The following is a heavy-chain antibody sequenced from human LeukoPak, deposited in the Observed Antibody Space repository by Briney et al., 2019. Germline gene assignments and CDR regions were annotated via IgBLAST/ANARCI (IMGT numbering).Heavy chain of an antibody. CDR1: GYTFTSYG. J-gene: IGHJ4*02. V-gene: IGHV1-18*01. CDR3: ARGYCTGSSCYSFDY. CDR2: ISAYNGNT. Sequence: ASVKVSCKASGYTFTSYGISWVRQAPGQGLEWMGWISAYNGNTNYAQKLQGRVTMTTDTSTSTAYMDLRSLRSDDTAVYYCARGYCTGSSCYSFDYWGQGTLVTVSS. D-gene: IGHD2-15*01.